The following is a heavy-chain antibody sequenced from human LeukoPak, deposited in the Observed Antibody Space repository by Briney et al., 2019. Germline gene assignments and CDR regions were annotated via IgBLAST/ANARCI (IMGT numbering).Heavy chain of an antibody. J-gene: IGHJ6*02. CDR1: GGSISSSSYY. D-gene: IGHD3/OR15-3a*01. Sequence: SETLSLTCTVSGGSISSSSYYWGWIRQPPGKGLEWIGSIYYGGSTYYNPSLKSRVTISVDTSKNQFSLKLSSVTAADTAVYYCARDHTETSSLDFRNYYYYGMDIWGQGTTVIVSS. V-gene: IGHV4-39*02. CDR2: IYYGGST. CDR3: ARDHTETSSLDFRNYYYYGMDI.